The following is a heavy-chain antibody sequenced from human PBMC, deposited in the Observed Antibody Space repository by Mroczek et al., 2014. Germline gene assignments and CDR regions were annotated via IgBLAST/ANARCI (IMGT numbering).Heavy chain of an antibody. CDR2: INHSGST. Sequence: QVQLQQWGAGLLKPSETLSLTCAVYGGSFSGYYWSWIRQPPGKGLEWIGEINHSGSTNYNPSLKSRVTISVDTSKNQFSLKLSSVTAADTAVYYCARADIAARPFDYWGQGTLVTVSS. CDR1: GGSFSGYY. J-gene: IGHJ4*02. D-gene: IGHD6-6*01. CDR3: ARADIAARPFDY. V-gene: IGHV4-34*01.